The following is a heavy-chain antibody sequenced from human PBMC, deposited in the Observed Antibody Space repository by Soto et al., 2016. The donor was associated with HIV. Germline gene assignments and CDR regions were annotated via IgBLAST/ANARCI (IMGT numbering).Heavy chain of an antibody. V-gene: IGHV3-73*01. CDR3: TEARYYCSGGSCPHWFDP. CDR2: IRSKANNYAT. Sequence: EVQLVESGGGLVQPGGSLKLSCAASGFTFSGSAMHWVRQASGKGLEWVGRIRSKANNYATAYAASVKGRFTISRDDSKNTAYLQMGSLKTEDTAVYYCTEARYYCSGGSCPHWFDPWGQGPWSPSPQ. D-gene: IGHD2-15*01. CDR1: GFTFSGSA. J-gene: IGHJ5*02.